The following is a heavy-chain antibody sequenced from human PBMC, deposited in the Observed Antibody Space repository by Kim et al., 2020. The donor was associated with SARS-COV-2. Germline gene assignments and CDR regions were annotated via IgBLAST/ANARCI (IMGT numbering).Heavy chain of an antibody. V-gene: IGHV1-8*01. CDR2: MRPNTGGT. CDR3: ARAEYFGELGY. CDR1: GYTFSNYD. D-gene: IGHD1-26*01. Sequence: ASVKVSCKASGYTFSNYDINWARQATGQGLEWLGSMRPNTGGTNYAQKFRGRVTMTWDTSKSTAYLELSSVTSEDTAVYYCARAEYFGELGYWGQGTLVT. J-gene: IGHJ4*02.